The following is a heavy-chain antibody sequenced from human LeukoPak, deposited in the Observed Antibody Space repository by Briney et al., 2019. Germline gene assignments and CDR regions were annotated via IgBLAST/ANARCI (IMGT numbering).Heavy chain of an antibody. D-gene: IGHD2-21*01. Sequence: PGGSLRLSCAASGLIFDDYTMHWVRQAPGKGLGWVSFIYSGTIHYSDSVKGRFTISRHNSNITQYLQINSLRAQAPATSYFSLQAGGCYHPYDYWGQGTLVTVSS. CDR2: IYSGTI. CDR1: GLIFDDYT. V-gene: IGHV3-43*01. CDR3: SLQAGGCYHPYDY. J-gene: IGHJ4*02.